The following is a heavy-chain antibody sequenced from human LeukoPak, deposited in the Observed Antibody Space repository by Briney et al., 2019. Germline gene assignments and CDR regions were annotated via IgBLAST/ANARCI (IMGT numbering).Heavy chain of an antibody. D-gene: IGHD3-10*01. CDR3: AKYGSGTYYKD. V-gene: IGHV3-23*01. CDR2: ISSSGDST. J-gene: IGHJ4*02. Sequence: PGGSLRLSCAASGFTFSSYGMSWVRQAPGKGLEWVSTISSSGDSTYYADSVKGRFTISRDNSKNTLYLQMNSPRAEDTAVYYCAKYGSGTYYKDWGQGTLVTVSS. CDR1: GFTFSSYG.